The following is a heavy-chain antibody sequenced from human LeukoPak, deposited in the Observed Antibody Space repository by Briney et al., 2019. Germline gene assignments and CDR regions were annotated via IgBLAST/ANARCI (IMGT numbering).Heavy chain of an antibody. D-gene: IGHD2-21*02. CDR2: INYHGNEN. Sequence: GGSLRLSCAASGFTFSDYWMQWVRQAPGKGLEWVTNINYHGNENYLLDSVKGRFTISRDNAKNSLFLQMNSLRVEDTAVYYCTRGDPDYWGLGTLVTVSS. CDR1: GFTFSDYW. J-gene: IGHJ4*02. CDR3: TRGDPDY. V-gene: IGHV3-7*01.